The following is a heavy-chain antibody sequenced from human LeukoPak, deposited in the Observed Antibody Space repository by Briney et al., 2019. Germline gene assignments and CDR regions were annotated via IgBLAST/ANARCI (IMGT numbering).Heavy chain of an antibody. CDR3: ARHRTGVGGSSSAFDI. Sequence: SETLSLTCTVSGGSISSYYWSWIRQPPGKGLEWIGYIYYSGSTNYNPSLKSRVTISVDTSKNQFSLKLSSVTAADTAVYYCARHRTGVGGSSSAFDIWGQGTMVTVSS. CDR2: IYYSGST. D-gene: IGHD6-13*01. J-gene: IGHJ3*02. CDR1: GGSISSYY. V-gene: IGHV4-59*08.